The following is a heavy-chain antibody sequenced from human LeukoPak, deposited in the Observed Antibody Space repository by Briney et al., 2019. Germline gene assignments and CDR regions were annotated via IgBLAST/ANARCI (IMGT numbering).Heavy chain of an antibody. D-gene: IGHD6-13*01. J-gene: IGHJ4*02. V-gene: IGHV3-7*01. CDR2: IKQDGSEK. CDR1: GFTFSSYG. Sequence: GGSLRLSCAASGFTFSSYGMHWVRQAPGKGLEWVANIKQDGSEKYYVDSVKGRFTISRDNAKNSLYLQMNSLRAEDTAVYYCARDGEYSSSFTYFDYWGQGTLVTVSS. CDR3: ARDGEYSSSFTYFDY.